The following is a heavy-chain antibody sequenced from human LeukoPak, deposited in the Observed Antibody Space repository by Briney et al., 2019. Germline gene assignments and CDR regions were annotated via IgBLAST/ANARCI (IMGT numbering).Heavy chain of an antibody. CDR3: ARDRGGDVEMATKEGSAFDI. J-gene: IGHJ3*02. CDR1: GGSISSSSYY. D-gene: IGHD5-24*01. V-gene: IGHV4-39*07. Sequence: SETLSLTCTVSGGSISSSSYYWGWIRQPPGKGLEWIGSIYYSGSTYYNPSLKSRVTISVDTSKNQFSLKLSSVTAADTAVYYCARDRGGDVEMATKEGSAFDIWGQGTMVTVSS. CDR2: IYYSGST.